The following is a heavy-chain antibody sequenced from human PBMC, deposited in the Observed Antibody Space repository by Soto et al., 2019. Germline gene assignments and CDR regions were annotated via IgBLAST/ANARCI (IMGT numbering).Heavy chain of an antibody. CDR3: ARKGAAASYPHSYMDV. D-gene: IGHD6-13*01. CDR1: GGSISPYY. V-gene: IGHV4-59*12. CDR2: VYYSGNT. J-gene: IGHJ6*03. Sequence: QVQLQESGPGLVKPSETLSLTCTVSGGSISPYYWSWIRQPPGKGLEWIGYVYYSGNTNYNPSLESRVTIAVDTSRNRFSRNRTSATAADTAVYYCARKGAAASYPHSYMDVWGRGTAVPVSS.